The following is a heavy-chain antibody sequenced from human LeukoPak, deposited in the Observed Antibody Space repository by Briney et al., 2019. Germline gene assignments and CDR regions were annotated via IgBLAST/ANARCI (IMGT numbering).Heavy chain of an antibody. CDR1: GFIFSSYG. D-gene: IGHD3-3*01. V-gene: IGHV3-30*18. CDR3: AKDLGGSGDFWSGYYDYYFYGMDV. Sequence: GGSLRLSCAASGFIFSSYGMHWVRQAPGKGLEWVAVISYDGNYKYYADSVKGRFTISRDNSKNTLHLQMISLRAEDTAVYYCAKDLGGSGDFWSGYYDYYFYGMDVWGQGTTVTVSS. J-gene: IGHJ6*02. CDR2: ISYDGNYK.